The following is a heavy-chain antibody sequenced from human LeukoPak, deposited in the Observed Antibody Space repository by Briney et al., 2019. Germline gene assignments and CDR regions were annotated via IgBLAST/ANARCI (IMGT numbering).Heavy chain of an antibody. CDR2: IYYSGST. Sequence: SETLSLTCTVSGGSISSYYWSWIRQPPGKGLEWIGYIYYSGSTNYNPSLKSRVTISVDTSKNQFSLTLSSVTAADTAVYYCARYRGTFDYWGQGTLVTVSS. D-gene: IGHD1-1*01. CDR3: ARYRGTFDY. J-gene: IGHJ4*02. CDR1: GGSISSYY. V-gene: IGHV4-59*01.